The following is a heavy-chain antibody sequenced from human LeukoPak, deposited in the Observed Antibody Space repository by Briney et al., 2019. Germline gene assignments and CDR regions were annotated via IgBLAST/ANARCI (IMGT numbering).Heavy chain of an antibody. CDR1: GGTFSSYA. Sequence: GASVKVSCKASGGTFSSYAISWVRQAPGQGLEWMGRIILILGIANYAQKFQGRVTITADKSTSTAYMELSSLRSEDTAVYYCAREGPIVVVVAATRYYYYGMDVWGQGTTVTVSS. CDR3: AREGPIVVVVAATRYYYYGMDV. CDR2: IILILGIA. J-gene: IGHJ6*02. V-gene: IGHV1-69*04. D-gene: IGHD2-15*01.